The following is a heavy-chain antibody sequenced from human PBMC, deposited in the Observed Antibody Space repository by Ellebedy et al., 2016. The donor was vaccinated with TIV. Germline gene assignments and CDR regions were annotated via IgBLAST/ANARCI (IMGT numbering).Heavy chain of an antibody. V-gene: IGHV3-66*01. CDR2: IFIDSTT. J-gene: IGHJ3*02. Sequence: GGSLRLSCAASELNVSSNYMSWVRQAPGKGLEWVSVIFIDSTTYYADSVKGRFTISRDTSENTLYIQMNSLRAEDTAVYYCARETFNDVDLDLWGLFDIWGQGTMVTVSS. CDR1: ELNVSSNY. D-gene: IGHD2/OR15-2a*01. CDR3: ARETFNDVDLDLWGLFDI.